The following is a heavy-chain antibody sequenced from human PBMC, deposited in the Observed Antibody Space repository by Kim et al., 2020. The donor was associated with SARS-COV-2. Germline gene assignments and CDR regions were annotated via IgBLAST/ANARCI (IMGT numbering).Heavy chain of an antibody. CDR1: GYTFTSYY. CDR2: INPSGGST. Sequence: ASVKVSCKASGYTFTSYYMHWVRQAPGQGLEWMGIINPSGGSTSYAQKFQGRVTMTRDTSTSTVYMELSSLRSEDTVVYYCARDGIVVITGGGDYYGMDVWGQGTTVTVSS. D-gene: IGHD3-22*01. CDR3: ARDGIVVITGGGDYYGMDV. J-gene: IGHJ6*02. V-gene: IGHV1-46*01.